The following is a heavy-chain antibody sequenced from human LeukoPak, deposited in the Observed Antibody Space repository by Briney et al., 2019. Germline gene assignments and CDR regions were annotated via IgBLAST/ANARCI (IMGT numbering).Heavy chain of an antibody. CDR2: IYYSGST. Sequence: SETLSLTCTVSGGPISNYFWSWIRQPPGKGLEWIGYIYYSGSTRYNPSLKSRVTISVDTSKNQFSLKLSSVTAADTAVYYCARGFAAADYWGLGTLVTVSS. V-gene: IGHV4-59*08. D-gene: IGHD6-25*01. J-gene: IGHJ4*02. CDR3: ARGFAAADY. CDR1: GGPISNYF.